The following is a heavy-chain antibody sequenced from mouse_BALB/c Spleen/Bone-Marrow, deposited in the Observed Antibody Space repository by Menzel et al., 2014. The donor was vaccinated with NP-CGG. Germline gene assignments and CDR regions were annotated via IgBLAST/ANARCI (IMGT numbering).Heavy chain of an antibody. CDR1: GFNIKDTY. Sequence: EVQLQQSGAELVKPGASVKLSRTASGFNIKDTYMHWVKQRPEQGLEWIGRIDPANGNTKYDPKFQGKATITADTSSNTAYLQLSSLTSEDTAVYYCARWEYYAMDCWGQGTSVTVSS. V-gene: IGHV14-3*02. CDR3: ARWEYYAMDC. CDR2: IDPANGNT. J-gene: IGHJ4*01. D-gene: IGHD4-1*01.